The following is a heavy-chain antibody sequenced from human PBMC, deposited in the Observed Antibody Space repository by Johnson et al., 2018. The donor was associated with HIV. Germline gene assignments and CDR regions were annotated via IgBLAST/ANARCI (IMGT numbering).Heavy chain of an antibody. CDR3: AEGYSSSDAFDI. J-gene: IGHJ3*02. CDR1: GFGFGQYG. V-gene: IGHV3-64*01. CDR2: ISSNGGST. D-gene: IGHD6-6*01. Sequence: VQLVESGGGLVQPGGSLRLSCETSGFGFGQYGMHWVRQAPGKGLEYVSAISSNGGSTYYANSVKGRFTISRDNSKNTLYLQMGRLRAEDMAVEYCAEGYSSSDAFDIGGQGTMVTVSS.